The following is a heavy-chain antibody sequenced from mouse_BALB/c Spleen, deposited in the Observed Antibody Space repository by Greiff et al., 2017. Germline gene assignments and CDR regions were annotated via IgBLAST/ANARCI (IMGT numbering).Heavy chain of an antibody. D-gene: IGHD2-2*01. J-gene: IGHJ2*01. Sequence: EVKLLESGPGLVKPSQSLSLTCSVTGYSITSGYYWNWIRQFPGNKLEWMGYISYDGSNNYNPSLKNRISITRDTSKNQFFLKLNSVTTEDTATYYCASWGLRRNYWGQGTTLTVSS. CDR2: ISYDGSN. CDR3: ASWGLRRNY. V-gene: IGHV3-6*02. CDR1: GYSITSGYY.